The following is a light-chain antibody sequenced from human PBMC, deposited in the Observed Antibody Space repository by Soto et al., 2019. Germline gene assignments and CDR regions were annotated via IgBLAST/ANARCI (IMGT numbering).Light chain of an antibody. CDR1: QSVSSSY. CDR3: QQYNNWPPAWT. J-gene: IGKJ1*01. Sequence: EIVLTQSPGTLSLSPGERATLSCRASQSVSSSYLAWYQQKPGQAPKVLIYGASARATGIPARFSGSGSGTQFTLTISSLQSEDFAVYYCQQYNNWPPAWTFGQGTKVDIK. V-gene: IGKV3-15*01. CDR2: GAS.